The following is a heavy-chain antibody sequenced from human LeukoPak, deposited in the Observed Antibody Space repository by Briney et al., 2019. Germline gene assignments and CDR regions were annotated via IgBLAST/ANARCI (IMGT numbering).Heavy chain of an antibody. D-gene: IGHD2-21*01. CDR2: IYYTGST. J-gene: IGHJ3*02. V-gene: IGHV4-31*03. CDR3: ARVPSVIDAFDI. Sequence: SETLSLTCTVSGGSISSGGYYWSWIRQHPGKGLEWIAYIYYTGSTYYNPSFKSRLTISVDTSKNHFSLRLSSMTAADTAVYYCARVPSVIDAFDIWGQGTMVTVSS. CDR1: GGSISSGGYY.